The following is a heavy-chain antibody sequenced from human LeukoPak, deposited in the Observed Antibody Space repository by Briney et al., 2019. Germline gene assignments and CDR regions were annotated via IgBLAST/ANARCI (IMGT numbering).Heavy chain of an antibody. CDR2: IYYSGST. CDR1: GGSISSYY. J-gene: IGHJ4*02. D-gene: IGHD3-3*01. CDR3: ARLVWSGYQLDF. Sequence: PSETLSLTCSVSGGSISSYYWSWIRQPPGKGLEWLGYIYYSGSTNYNPSLKSRVTISVDTSKNQFSLKLNSLSAADTAVYYCARLVWSGYQLDFWGQGTLVTVSS. V-gene: IGHV4-59*08.